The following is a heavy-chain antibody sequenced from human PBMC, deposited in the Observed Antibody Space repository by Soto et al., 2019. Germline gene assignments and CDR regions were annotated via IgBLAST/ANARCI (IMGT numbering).Heavy chain of an antibody. CDR3: AREQQYYDILTGPDY. CDR2: IRYDGSNK. J-gene: IGHJ4*02. Sequence: GGSLRLSCAASGFTFSSYGMHWVRQAPGKGLEWVAVIRYDGSNKYYADSVKGRFTISRDNSKNTLYLQMNSLRAEDTAVYYCAREQQYYDILTGPDYWGQGTLVTVSS. V-gene: IGHV3-33*01. D-gene: IGHD3-9*01. CDR1: GFTFSSYG.